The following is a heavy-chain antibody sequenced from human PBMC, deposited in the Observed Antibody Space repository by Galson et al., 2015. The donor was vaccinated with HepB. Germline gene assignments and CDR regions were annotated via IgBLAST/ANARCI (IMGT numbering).Heavy chain of an antibody. D-gene: IGHD6-19*01. CDR2: ISGSGGST. CDR1: GFTFSSYA. V-gene: IGHV3-23*01. Sequence: SLRLSCAASGFTFSSYAMSWVRQAPGKGLEWVSAISGSGGSTYYADTVKGRFTISRDNAKNSLYLQMNSLRAEDTAVYYCARVALDSIAVAGPEYYFDYWGQGTLVTVSS. CDR3: ARVALDSIAVAGPEYYFDY. J-gene: IGHJ4*02.